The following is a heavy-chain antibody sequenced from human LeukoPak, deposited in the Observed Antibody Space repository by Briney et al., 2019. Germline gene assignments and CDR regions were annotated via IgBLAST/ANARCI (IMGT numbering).Heavy chain of an antibody. CDR2: IYYSGST. J-gene: IGHJ4*02. CDR1: GGSISSYY. V-gene: IGHV4-59*01. D-gene: IGHD3-3*01. Sequence: SETLSLTCTVSGGSISSYYWSWLRQPPGKGLEWIGYIYYSGSTNYNPSLKSRVTISVDTSKNQFSLKLSSVTAADTAVYYCAKIRFLEWLLSPGGYFDYWGQGTLVTVSS. CDR3: AKIRFLEWLLSPGGYFDY.